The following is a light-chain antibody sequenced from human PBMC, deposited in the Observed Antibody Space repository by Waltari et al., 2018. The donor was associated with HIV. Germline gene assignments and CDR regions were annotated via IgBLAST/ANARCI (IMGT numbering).Light chain of an antibody. CDR2: DAS. CDR1: QSVGSK. J-gene: IGKJ1*01. Sequence: EVVITQSPATLSVSPGERATLFCRASQSVGSKLAWYQQKPGQAPMLLIYDASTRATVIPARFSGTGSGTDYTLTISSLQSEDFAVYYGLQYDNWHPWTFGQGTKVEFK. V-gene: IGKV3-15*01. CDR3: LQYDNWHPWT.